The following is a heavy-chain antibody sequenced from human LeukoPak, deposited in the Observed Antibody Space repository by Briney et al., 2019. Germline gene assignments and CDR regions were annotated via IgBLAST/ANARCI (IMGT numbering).Heavy chain of an antibody. D-gene: IGHD6-13*01. J-gene: IGHJ6*02. V-gene: IGHV3-21*01. CDR2: ISSSSSYI. CDR1: GFTFSSYS. CDR3: ARVPTIAAAGDYYYYYGMDV. Sequence: PGGSLRLSCAASGFTFSSYSMNWVRQVPGKGLEWVSSISSSSSYIYYADSVKGRFTISRDNAKNSLYLQMNSLRAEDTAVYYCARVPTIAAAGDYYYYYGMDVWGQGATVTVSS.